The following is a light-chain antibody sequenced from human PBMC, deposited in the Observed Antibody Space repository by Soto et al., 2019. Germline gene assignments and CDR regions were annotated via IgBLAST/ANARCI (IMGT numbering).Light chain of an antibody. CDR3: SSYAGSNNFV. J-gene: IGLJ1*01. V-gene: IGLV2-8*01. CDR2: EVS. CDR1: SSDLGANNY. Sequence: QSALTQPPSASGFPGQSVTISCTGTSSDLGANNYVSWYQQHPGKAPKFMIYEVSKRPSGVPDRFSGSKSGNTASLTVSGLQAEDEADYYCSSYAGSNNFVFGTGTKVTVL.